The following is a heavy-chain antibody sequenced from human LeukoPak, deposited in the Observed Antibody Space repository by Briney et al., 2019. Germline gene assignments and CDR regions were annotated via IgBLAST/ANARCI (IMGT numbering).Heavy chain of an antibody. CDR1: GYRFISYG. Sequence: GASVKLSCKASGYRFISYGFSWVRQAPGQGLEWMGWISAYNGNTNYAQKFQCRVTLTTDTSTSTVSMEVRSLRSDHTPVYYCARALSDDFWSGYQDHWGKGTLVTVSS. CDR3: ARALSDDFWSGYQDH. V-gene: IGHV1-18*01. D-gene: IGHD3-3*01. J-gene: IGHJ4*02. CDR2: ISAYNGNT.